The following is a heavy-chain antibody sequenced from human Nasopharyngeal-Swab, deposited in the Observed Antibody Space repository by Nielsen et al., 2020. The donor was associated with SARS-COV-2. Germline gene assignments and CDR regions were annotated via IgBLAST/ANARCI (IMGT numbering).Heavy chain of an antibody. CDR2: ISGDGGST. CDR1: GFTFDDYA. CDR3: AKVLTPVVTPDEDI. D-gene: IGHD4-23*01. Sequence: GESLQISCAASGFTFDDYAMHWVCQAPGKGLEWVSLISGDGGSTYYADSVKGRFTISRDNSKNSLYLQMNSLRTEDTALYYCAKVLTPVVTPDEDIWGQGTMVTVSS. V-gene: IGHV3-43*02. J-gene: IGHJ3*02.